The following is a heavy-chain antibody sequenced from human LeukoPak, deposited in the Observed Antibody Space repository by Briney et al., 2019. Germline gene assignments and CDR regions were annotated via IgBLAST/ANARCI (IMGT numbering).Heavy chain of an antibody. V-gene: IGHV4-39*01. J-gene: IGHJ4*02. CDR2: IYYSGST. D-gene: IGHD3-10*01. CDR3: ARGFGYYGSGSYPDY. CDR1: GGSISSSSYY. Sequence: SETLSLTCTVSGGSISSSSYYWGWIRQPPEKGLEWIGSIYYSGSTYYNPSLKSRVTMSVDTSENQFSLKLSSVTAADTAVYYCARGFGYYGSGSYPDYWGQGTLVTVSS.